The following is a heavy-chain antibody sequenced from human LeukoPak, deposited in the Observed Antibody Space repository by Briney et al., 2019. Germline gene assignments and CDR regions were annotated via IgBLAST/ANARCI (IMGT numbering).Heavy chain of an antibody. CDR1: GDSVSSNSAA. CDR3: ARGVQPLHESDAFDI. J-gene: IGHJ3*02. D-gene: IGHD2-2*01. CDR2: TYYRSKWYN. Sequence: SQTLSLTFAISGDSVSSNSAAWNWIRQSPSRGLEWLGRTYYRSKWYNDYAVSVKSPITINPDTSKNQFSLHLNSVTPEDTAVYYCARGVQPLHESDAFDIWGQGTLVTVSS. V-gene: IGHV6-1*01.